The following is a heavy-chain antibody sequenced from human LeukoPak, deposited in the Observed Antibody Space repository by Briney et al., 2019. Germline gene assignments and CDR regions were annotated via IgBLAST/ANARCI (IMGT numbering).Heavy chain of an antibody. D-gene: IGHD6-13*01. Sequence: GASVKVSCKASGYTFTSYGISWVRQAPGQGLEWMGWINAGNGNTGYSQKFQGRVTITRDTSASTAYMELSSLRSEDTAVYFCARSGSSWNVYWGQGTLVAVSS. J-gene: IGHJ4*02. CDR2: INAGNGNT. CDR3: ARSGSSWNVY. V-gene: IGHV1-3*01. CDR1: GYTFTSYG.